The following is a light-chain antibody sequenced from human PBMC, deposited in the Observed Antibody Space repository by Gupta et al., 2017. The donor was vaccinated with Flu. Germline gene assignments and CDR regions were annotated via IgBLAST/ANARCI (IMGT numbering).Light chain of an antibody. CDR3: CSTDITGNLWV. CDR1: ALPKKY. V-gene: IGLV3-10*01. J-gene: IGLJ3*02. Sequence: GQTARITCSGDALPKKYVYWYQQKSGQAPVLVIREDTKRHSGIPERFSGSSSGTMATLTISGAHVDDEADYYCCSTDITGNLWVFGGGTKLTVL. CDR2: EDT.